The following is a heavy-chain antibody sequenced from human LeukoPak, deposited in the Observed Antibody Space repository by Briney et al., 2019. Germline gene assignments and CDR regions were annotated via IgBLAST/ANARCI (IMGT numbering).Heavy chain of an antibody. V-gene: IGHV6-1*01. J-gene: IGHJ6*02. CDR2: TYYRSKWYN. CDR1: GDSVSSNSAA. Sequence: SQTLSLTCAISGDSVSSNSAASNWIRHSPSRGLEWLGRTYYRSKWYNDYAVSVKSRITINPDTSKNQFSLQLNSVTPEDTAVYYCASSTSSGWQYYYYGMDVWGQGTTVTVSS. D-gene: IGHD6-19*01. CDR3: ASSTSSGWQYYYYGMDV.